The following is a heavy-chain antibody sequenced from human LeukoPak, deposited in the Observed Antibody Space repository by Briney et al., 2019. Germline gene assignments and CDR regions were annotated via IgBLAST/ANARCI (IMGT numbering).Heavy chain of an antibody. Sequence: SSETLSLTCTVSGGSISSSSYYWGWIRQPPGKGLEWIGSIYYSGSTYYNPSLKSRVTISVDTSKNQFSLKLSSVAAADTAVYYCARGVVRGVISPYYFDYWGQGTLVTVSS. J-gene: IGHJ4*02. CDR2: IYYSGST. CDR3: ARGVVRGVISPYYFDY. V-gene: IGHV4-39*01. CDR1: GGSISSSSYY. D-gene: IGHD3-10*01.